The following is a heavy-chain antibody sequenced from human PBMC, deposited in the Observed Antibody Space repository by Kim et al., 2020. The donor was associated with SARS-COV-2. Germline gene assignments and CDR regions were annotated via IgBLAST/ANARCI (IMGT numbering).Heavy chain of an antibody. Sequence: GGSLRLFCEASGFTFSNYWMNWVRQGPGKGLVWVSRINSDGGDTHYADSVKGRFTISRDNAENTLHLQLNSLGVEDTAIYYCARGTFQQGFDPRGHGTLVTVSS. V-gene: IGHV3-74*01. J-gene: IGHJ5*02. CDR1: GFTFSNYW. CDR2: INSDGGDT. CDR3: ARGTFQQGFDP.